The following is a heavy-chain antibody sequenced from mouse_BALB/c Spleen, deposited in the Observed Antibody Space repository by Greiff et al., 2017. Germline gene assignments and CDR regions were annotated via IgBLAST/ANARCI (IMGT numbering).Heavy chain of an antibody. CDR1: GFDFSRYW. J-gene: IGHJ1*01. Sequence: EVMLVESGGGLVQPGGSLKLSCAASGFDFSRYWMSWVRQAPGKGLEWIGEINPDSSTINYTPSLKDKFIISRDNAKNTLYLQMSKVRSEDTALYYCARLGYYGSSYWYFDVWGAGTTVTVSS. CDR2: INPDSSTI. CDR3: ARLGYYGSSYWYFDV. V-gene: IGHV4-1*02. D-gene: IGHD1-1*01.